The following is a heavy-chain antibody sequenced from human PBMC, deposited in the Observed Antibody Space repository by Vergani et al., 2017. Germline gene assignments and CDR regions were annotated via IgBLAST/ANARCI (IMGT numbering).Heavy chain of an antibody. CDR3: ARRVRGYYDSSTEFDY. Sequence: QVQLQESGPGLVKPSETLSLTCAVSGYSISSGYYWGWIRQPPGKGLEWIGSIYHSGSTYYNPSLKSRVTISVDTSKNQFSLKLSSVTAADTAVYYSARRVRGYYDSSTEFDYWGQGTLVTVSS. D-gene: IGHD3-22*01. J-gene: IGHJ4*02. CDR1: GYSISSGYY. V-gene: IGHV4-38-2*01. CDR2: IYHSGST.